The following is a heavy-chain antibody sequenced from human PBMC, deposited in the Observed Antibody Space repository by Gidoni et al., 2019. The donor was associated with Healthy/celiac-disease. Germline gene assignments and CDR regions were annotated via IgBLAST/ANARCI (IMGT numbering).Heavy chain of an antibody. J-gene: IGHJ5*02. D-gene: IGHD2-15*01. Sequence: AYAASVKGRFTISRDDSKNMAYLQMNSLKAEDTAVYSCVRHADVVVVAATFDPWGQGTLVTVSS. V-gene: IGHV3-73*01. CDR3: VRHADVVVVAATFDP.